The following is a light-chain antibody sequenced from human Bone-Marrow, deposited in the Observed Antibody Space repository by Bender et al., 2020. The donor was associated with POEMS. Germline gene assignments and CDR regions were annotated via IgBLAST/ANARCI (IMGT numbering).Light chain of an antibody. CDR3: SSYSSYSTSWV. Sequence: QSALTQPRSVSGSPGQSVTISCTGTSSDFGGSNYVSWYQLHPGKAPKLLIYDVTNRPSGVSTRFSGSKSGNTASLTISGLLAEDEADYYCSSYSSYSTSWVFGGGTKLTVL. CDR2: DVT. J-gene: IGLJ3*02. V-gene: IGLV2-14*01. CDR1: SSDFGGSNY.